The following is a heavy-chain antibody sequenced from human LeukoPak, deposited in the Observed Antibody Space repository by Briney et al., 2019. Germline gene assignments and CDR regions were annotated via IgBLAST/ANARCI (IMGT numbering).Heavy chain of an antibody. CDR1: GGSISSGDYY. Sequence: TPSETLSLTCTVSGGSISSGDYYWSWIRQPPGKGLGWIGYILYSGSTYYNPSLKSRVTISVDTSKDQFSLRLSSVTTADTAVYYCARDYTVSRYYYFYGMGVWGQGTTVTVSS. D-gene: IGHD3-16*01. J-gene: IGHJ6*02. CDR3: ARDYTVSRYYYFYGMGV. V-gene: IGHV4-30-4*02. CDR2: ILYSGST.